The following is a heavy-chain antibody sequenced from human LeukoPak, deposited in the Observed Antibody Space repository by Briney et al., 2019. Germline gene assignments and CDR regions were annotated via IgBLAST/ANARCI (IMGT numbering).Heavy chain of an antibody. CDR2: INPNSGDT. D-gene: IGHD6-19*01. V-gene: IGHV1-2*02. CDR3: ARDLYSSGWTDAFDI. CDR1: GYTFTGYY. J-gene: IGHJ3*02. Sequence: GASVKVSCKASGYTFTGYYMHWVRQAPEQGLEWMGWINPNSGDTNYSQKFQGRVSMTRDTSINTAYMELSRLTSDDTAVYYCARDLYSSGWTDAFDIWGQGTMVTVSS.